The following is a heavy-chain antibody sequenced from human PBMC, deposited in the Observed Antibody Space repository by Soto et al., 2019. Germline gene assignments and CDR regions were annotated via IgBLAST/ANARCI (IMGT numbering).Heavy chain of an antibody. CDR2: IYYSGST. V-gene: IGHV4-59*01. J-gene: IGHJ3*02. Sequence: QVQLQESGPGLVKPSETLSLTCTVSGGSISSYYWSWIRQPPGKGLEWIGYIYYSGSTNYNPSLKSRVTLSVDTSKHQFSLKLSSVTAADTAVYYCARSIAQYYDSLTGYYRDDAFDIWGQGTMVTVSS. CDR3: ARSIAQYYDSLTGYYRDDAFDI. CDR1: GGSISSYY. D-gene: IGHD3-9*01.